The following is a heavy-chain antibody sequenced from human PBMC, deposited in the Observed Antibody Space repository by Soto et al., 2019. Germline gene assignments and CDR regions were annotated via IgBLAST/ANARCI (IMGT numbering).Heavy chain of an antibody. V-gene: IGHV3-23*01. CDR3: VRKYPGTRPFDY. CDR2: IGTDGNT. Sequence: AGSLSLSCAASGVTFNSYAWNWVRQPPGKGLAWVGGIGTDGNTYYTNSVKGRFTISRDNSRTTLYLQMNSLRVEDTALYYCVRKYPGTRPFDYWGQGTLVTVSS. D-gene: IGHD2-2*01. CDR1: GVTFNSYA. J-gene: IGHJ4*01.